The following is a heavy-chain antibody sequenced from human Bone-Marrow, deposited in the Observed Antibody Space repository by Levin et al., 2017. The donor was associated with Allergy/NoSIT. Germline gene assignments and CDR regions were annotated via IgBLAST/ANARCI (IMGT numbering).Heavy chain of an antibody. J-gene: IGHJ6*02. CDR3: ARDIGYEATFYGLDV. CDR1: GFTFTSYG. V-gene: IGHV3-33*01. Sequence: PGGSLRLSCAASGFTFTSYGMHWVRQAPGKGLEWVAVIWYSGSRQYYGESVKGRFTISRDSSKNTLFLQMNNLTVEDTAVYFCARDIGYEATFYGLDVWGLGTTVTVSS. D-gene: IGHD5-12*01. CDR2: IWYSGSRQ.